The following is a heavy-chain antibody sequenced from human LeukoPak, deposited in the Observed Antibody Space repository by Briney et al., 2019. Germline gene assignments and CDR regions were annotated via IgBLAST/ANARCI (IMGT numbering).Heavy chain of an antibody. CDR2: ISGSGCIT. Sequence: PGGSLRLSCAASGLTFSGYYMSWIRQAPGKGLEGVAYISGSGCITYYADSVKGRFTISRDNAKNAMVLQMNSLRAADTAVYYCARVARRVNYYHYMDLWAQGTTVTVSS. CDR1: GLTFSGYY. CDR3: ARVARRVNYYHYMDL. J-gene: IGHJ6*03. V-gene: IGHV3-11*04.